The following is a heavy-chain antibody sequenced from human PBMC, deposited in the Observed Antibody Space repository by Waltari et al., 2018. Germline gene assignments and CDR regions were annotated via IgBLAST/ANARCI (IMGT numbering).Heavy chain of an antibody. J-gene: IGHJ3*02. Sequence: QVQLVESGGGVVQPGGSLRLSCAASGFTLSSYGLHWVRQAPGKGLEWVAFIRYDGSNKYYADSVKGRFTISRDNSKNTLYLQMNSLRAEDTAVYYCAKIFVAAGPWPFDIWGQGTMVTVSS. D-gene: IGHD6-13*01. CDR2: IRYDGSNK. CDR3: AKIFVAAGPWPFDI. CDR1: GFTLSSYG. V-gene: IGHV3-30*02.